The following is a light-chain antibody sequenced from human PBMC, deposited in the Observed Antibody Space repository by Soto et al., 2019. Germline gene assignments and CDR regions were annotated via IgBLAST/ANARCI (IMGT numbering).Light chain of an antibody. CDR1: QSVSSN. Sequence: EILITQSPATLSVSPGERATLSCRASQSVSSNLAWYQQKPGQAPRLLIYGASTRATGIPARFSGSGSGTEFTLTISSLQSEDFAVYYCQQYNNWPRTFGQGTKVDNK. CDR2: GAS. V-gene: IGKV3-15*01. CDR3: QQYNNWPRT. J-gene: IGKJ1*01.